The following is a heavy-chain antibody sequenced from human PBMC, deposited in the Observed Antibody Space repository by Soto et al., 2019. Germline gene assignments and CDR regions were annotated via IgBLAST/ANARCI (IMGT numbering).Heavy chain of an antibody. J-gene: IGHJ3*02. CDR1: GGSISSGGSY. CDR2: IYYSGST. Sequence: QVQLQESGPGLVKPSQTLSLTCTVSGGSISSGGSYWSWIRQHPGKGLEWIGYIYYSGSTYYNPSLKSRVTISVDTSKNQFSLKLSSVTAADTAVYYYARVGYYDGSGYNAFAIWGQGTMVTVSS. CDR3: ARVGYYDGSGYNAFAI. V-gene: IGHV4-31*03. D-gene: IGHD3-22*01.